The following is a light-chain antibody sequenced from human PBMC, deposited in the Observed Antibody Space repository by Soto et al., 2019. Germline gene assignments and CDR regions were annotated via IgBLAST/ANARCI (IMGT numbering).Light chain of an antibody. Sequence: EVVLTQSPASLSLSPGERATLSCRASQSVASHLAWYQQKPGQAPRLLIYDATKRATGIPARFSGNGFGTYFPLTISRLEPEDVAVYYCQQRSRVITFGQGTRLDIK. CDR1: QSVASH. CDR3: QQRSRVIT. V-gene: IGKV3-11*01. J-gene: IGKJ5*01. CDR2: DAT.